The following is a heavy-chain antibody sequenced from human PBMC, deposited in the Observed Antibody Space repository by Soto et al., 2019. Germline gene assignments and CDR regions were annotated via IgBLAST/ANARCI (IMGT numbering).Heavy chain of an antibody. Sequence: SETLSLTCTVSGGSISSYYWSWIRQPPGKGLEWIGYIYYSGSTNYNPSLKSRVTISVDTSKNQFSLKLSSVTAADTAVYYCARRGPYYYGSGSYYKANAFDIWGQGTMVTVSS. J-gene: IGHJ3*02. CDR3: ARRGPYYYGSGSYYKANAFDI. V-gene: IGHV4-59*08. CDR1: GGSISSYY. CDR2: IYYSGST. D-gene: IGHD3-10*01.